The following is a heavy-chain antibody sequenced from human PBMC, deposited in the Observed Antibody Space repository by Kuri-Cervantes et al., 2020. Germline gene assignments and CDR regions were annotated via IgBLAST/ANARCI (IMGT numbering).Heavy chain of an antibody. CDR3: AKDLWELSRSPPENFDS. J-gene: IGHJ4*02. CDR1: GGTFSSYA. D-gene: IGHD3-16*02. V-gene: IGHV1-69*05. CDR2: IVPIFGTA. Sequence: SVKVSCKASGGTFSSYAISWVRQAPGQGLEWMGGIVPIFGTANYAQRFQGRVTITTDESTITAYMELSSLRSEDTAVYYCAKDLWELSRSPPENFDSWGQGTLVTVSS.